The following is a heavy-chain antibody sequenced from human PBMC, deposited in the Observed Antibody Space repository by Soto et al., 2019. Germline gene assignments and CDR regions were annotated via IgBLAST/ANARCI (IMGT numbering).Heavy chain of an antibody. Sequence: GGSLRLSCAASGFTFGNYWMHWVRQAPGKGLEWVSRMNSDGSTTNYADSVKGRFTVSRDDARNTLHLQMNSLRAEDAAVYYCATAEVDYWGPGTLVTVSS. CDR1: GFTFGNYW. J-gene: IGHJ4*02. CDR3: ATAEVDY. V-gene: IGHV3-74*01. CDR2: MNSDGSTT.